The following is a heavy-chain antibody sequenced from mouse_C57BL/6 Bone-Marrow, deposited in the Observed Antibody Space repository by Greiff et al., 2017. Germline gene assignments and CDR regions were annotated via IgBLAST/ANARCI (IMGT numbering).Heavy chain of an antibody. V-gene: IGHV1-69*01. CDR2: IDPSDSYT. D-gene: IGHD6-1*01. CDR3: ARLLLYAMDY. J-gene: IGHJ4*01. CDR1: GYTFTSYW. Sequence: VKLQQPGAELVMPGASVKLSCKASGYTFTSYWMHWVKQRPGQGLEWIGEIDPSDSYTNYNQKFKGKSTLAVDKSSSTAYMQLSSLTSEDSAVYYCARLLLYAMDYWGQGTSVTVSS.